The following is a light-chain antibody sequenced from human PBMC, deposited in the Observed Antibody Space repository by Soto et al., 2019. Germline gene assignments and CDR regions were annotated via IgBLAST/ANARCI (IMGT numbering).Light chain of an antibody. V-gene: IGKV3-20*01. J-gene: IGKJ1*01. CDR1: QSVSSSY. CDR2: GAS. Sequence: EIVLTQSPGTLSLSAGERATLSCRASQSVSSSYLAWYQQQPGQAPRLLIYGASSRATGIPDRFSASGSGTDFTLTISRLEPEDSAVYYCQQYVTSPRTFGQGTKVEIK. CDR3: QQYVTSPRT.